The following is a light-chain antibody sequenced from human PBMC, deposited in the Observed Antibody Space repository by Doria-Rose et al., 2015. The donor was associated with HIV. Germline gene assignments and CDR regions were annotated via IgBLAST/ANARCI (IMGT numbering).Light chain of an antibody. Sequence: PATLSLSPGERATLSCRASQSVSSNLAWYQQKPGQAPRLLIYDASNRATGIPARFSGSGSGTDFTLTISSLEPEDFAVYFCQQRSNWPPIFTFGPGPKWIS. CDR3: QQRSNWPPIFT. CDR1: QSVSSN. J-gene: IGKJ3*01. CDR2: DAS. V-gene: IGKV3-11*01.